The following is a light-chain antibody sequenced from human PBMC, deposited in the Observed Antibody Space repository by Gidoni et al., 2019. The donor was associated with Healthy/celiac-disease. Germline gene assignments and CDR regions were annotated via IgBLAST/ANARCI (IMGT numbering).Light chain of an antibody. CDR1: QSVSSSY. Sequence: EIVLTQSPGTLSLSPGERATLSCRASQSVSSSYLAWYQQKPGQAPRLLIYGASSRATGIPDRFSGSGSGTDFTLTISRLETEEFAVYYCQQYGSSPQTFGQGTKLEIK. CDR3: QQYGSSPQT. V-gene: IGKV3-20*01. J-gene: IGKJ2*01. CDR2: GAS.